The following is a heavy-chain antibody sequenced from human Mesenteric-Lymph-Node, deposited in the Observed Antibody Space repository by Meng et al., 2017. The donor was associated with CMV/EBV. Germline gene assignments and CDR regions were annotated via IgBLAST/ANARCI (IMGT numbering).Heavy chain of an antibody. V-gene: IGHV1-69*05. Sequence: TLSSDAISWGRQAPGQGREWMGANIPVFGKANYAQKFQGRVTITTDESTNTSYMEMSSLRSEDTAVYYCARDPYNVVVPAANPGWFDPWGQGTLVTVSS. CDR3: ARDPYNVVVPAANPGWFDP. J-gene: IGHJ5*02. CDR2: NIPVFGKA. D-gene: IGHD2-2*01. CDR1: TLSSDA.